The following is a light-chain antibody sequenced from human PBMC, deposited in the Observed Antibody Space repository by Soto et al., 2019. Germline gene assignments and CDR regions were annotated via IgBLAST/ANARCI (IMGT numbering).Light chain of an antibody. Sequence: AIQLTQSPASVSSSPGDRVTITCRASESISGYLAWYQQKPGKPPKLLIYSASTLHSGVPSRFSASGFGTDFTLAISGLESEDYGTYYCNQYYSLPPWTFGQGHKVDIX. CDR1: ESISGY. CDR3: NQYYSLPPWT. CDR2: SAS. J-gene: IGKJ1*01. V-gene: IGKV1-8*01.